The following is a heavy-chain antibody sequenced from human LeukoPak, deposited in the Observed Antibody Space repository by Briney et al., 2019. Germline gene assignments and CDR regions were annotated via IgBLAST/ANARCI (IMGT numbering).Heavy chain of an antibody. V-gene: IGHV3-48*04. CDR3: ARDHSGYDRYYYYYYMDV. CDR2: ISSSSSTI. J-gene: IGHJ6*03. D-gene: IGHD5-12*01. CDR1: GFTFSSYS. Sequence: GGSLRLSCAASGFTFSSYSMNWVRQAPGQGLEWVSYISSSSSTIYYADSVKGRFTISRDNAKNSLYLQMNSLRAEDTAVYYCARDHSGYDRYYYYYYMDVWGKGTTVTVSS.